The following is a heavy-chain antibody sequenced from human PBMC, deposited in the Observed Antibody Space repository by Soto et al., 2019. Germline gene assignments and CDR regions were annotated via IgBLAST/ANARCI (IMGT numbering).Heavy chain of an antibody. CDR1: GYTFTSYG. CDR2: ISAYNGNT. Sequence: GASVKVSCKASGYTFTSYGISWVRQAPGQGLERMGWISAYNGNTNYAQKLQGRVTMTTDTSTSTAYMELRSLRSDDTAVYYCARDGHHIVVVPAAILSMASYGMDVWGQGTTVTVSS. CDR3: ARDGHHIVVVPAAILSMASYGMDV. V-gene: IGHV1-18*04. J-gene: IGHJ6*02. D-gene: IGHD2-2*02.